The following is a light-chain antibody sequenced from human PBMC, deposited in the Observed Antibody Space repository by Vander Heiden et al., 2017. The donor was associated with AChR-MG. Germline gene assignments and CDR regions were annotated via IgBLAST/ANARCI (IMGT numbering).Light chain of an antibody. V-gene: IGKV1-9*01. CDR3: QQLGTFPPFA. Sequence: IQLTQSPSSLSASVGDRVTITCRASQGISSYLAWYQQKPGKAPKLLIYTASTLQSGVPSRFSGSGSGTDFTLTISSLQPEDFATYYCQQLGTFPPFAFGPGTKVDF. CDR1: QGISSY. CDR2: TAS. J-gene: IGKJ3*01.